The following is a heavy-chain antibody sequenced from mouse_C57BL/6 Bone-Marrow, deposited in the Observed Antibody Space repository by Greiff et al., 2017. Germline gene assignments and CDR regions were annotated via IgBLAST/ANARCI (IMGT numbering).Heavy chain of an antibody. CDR3: ASEPHLTGPNWYFDV. CDR2: INPNYGTT. V-gene: IGHV1-39*01. Sequence: EVQLVESGPELVKPGASVKISCKASGYSFTDYNMNWVKQSNGKSLEWIGVINPNYGTTSYNQKFKGKATLTVDQSSSTAYMQLNSLTSEDSAVDYCASEPHLTGPNWYFDVWGTGTTVTVSS. CDR1: GYSFTDYN. D-gene: IGHD4-1*01. J-gene: IGHJ1*03.